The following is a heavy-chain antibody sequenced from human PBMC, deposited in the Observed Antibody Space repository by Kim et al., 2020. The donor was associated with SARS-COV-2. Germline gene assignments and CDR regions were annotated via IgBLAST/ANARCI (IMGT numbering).Heavy chain of an antibody. CDR2: ISSDGSSI. CDR1: GFTFSDYY. J-gene: IGHJ4*02. Sequence: GGSLRLSCAASGFTFSDYYMTWIRQAPGKGLEWVAYISSDGSSINYADSVNGRFTISKDNTKNSLSLQMNSLTPEDTAVYYCVREASNWGQGTLGTVSS. V-gene: IGHV3-11*01. CDR3: VREASN.